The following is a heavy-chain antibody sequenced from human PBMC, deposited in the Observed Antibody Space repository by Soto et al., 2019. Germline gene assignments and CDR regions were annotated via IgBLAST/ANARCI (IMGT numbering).Heavy chain of an antibody. CDR3: ARGGAPYNWFDP. J-gene: IGHJ5*02. CDR2: IYYSGST. D-gene: IGHD3-16*01. CDR1: GGSISSSSYY. Sequence: SETLSLTCTVSGGSISSSSYYWGWIRQPPGKGLEWIGSIYYSGSTYYNPSLKSRVTISVDTSKNQFSLKLSSVTAADTAVYYCARGGAPYNWFDPWGQGTLVTVSS. V-gene: IGHV4-39*07.